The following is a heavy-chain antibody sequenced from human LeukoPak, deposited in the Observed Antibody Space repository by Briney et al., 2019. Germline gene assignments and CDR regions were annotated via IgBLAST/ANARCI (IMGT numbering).Heavy chain of an antibody. D-gene: IGHD6-19*01. CDR3: ARATSFSSGWTDY. V-gene: IGHV1-8*01. J-gene: IGHJ4*02. Sequence: ASVKVSCKASGYTFTNYDINWVRQAPGQGLEWMGWMNPNNGNTGYAQKFQGRVTMTTNTSISTAYMELSSLRSEDTAVYYCARATSFSSGWTDYWGQGTLVTVSS. CDR1: GYTFTNYD. CDR2: MNPNNGNT.